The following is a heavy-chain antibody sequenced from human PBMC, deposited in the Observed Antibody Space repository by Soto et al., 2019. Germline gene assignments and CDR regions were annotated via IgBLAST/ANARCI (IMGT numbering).Heavy chain of an antibody. CDR2: IYYSGST. Sequence: SETLSLTCTVSGGSISSGGYYWSWIRQHPGKGLEWIGYIYYSGSTYYNPSLKSRVTISVDTSKNQFSLKLSSVTAADTAVYYCARVVVGSTSSNWFDPWGQGTLVTVSS. D-gene: IGHD2-2*01. V-gene: IGHV4-31*03. CDR1: GGSISSGGYY. CDR3: ARVVVGSTSSNWFDP. J-gene: IGHJ5*02.